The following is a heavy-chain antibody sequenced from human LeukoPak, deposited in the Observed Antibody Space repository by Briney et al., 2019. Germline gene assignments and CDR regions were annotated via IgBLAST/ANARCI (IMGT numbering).Heavy chain of an antibody. Sequence: PSETLSLTCAVYGGSFSGYYWSWIRQPPGKGLEWIGEINHSGSTNYNPSLKSRVTISVDTSKNQFSLKLSSVTAADTAVYYCARERYYDILTGSYYFDYWGQGTLVTVSS. CDR3: ARERYYDILTGSYYFDY. CDR2: INHSGST. CDR1: GGSFSGYY. J-gene: IGHJ4*02. D-gene: IGHD3-9*01. V-gene: IGHV4-34*01.